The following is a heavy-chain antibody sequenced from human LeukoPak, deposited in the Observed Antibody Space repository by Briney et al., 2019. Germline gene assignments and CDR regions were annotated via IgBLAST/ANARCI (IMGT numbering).Heavy chain of an antibody. Sequence: GGSLRLSCGASGFTFSVYSMKWVRQAPGKGLEWISYVGISSGNTKYAASVKGRFTISGDSAKNSVFLQMNNLRVEDTAVYYCARDHRYAFDNWGQGTLVTVSS. J-gene: IGHJ4*02. CDR1: GFTFSVYS. D-gene: IGHD5-12*01. CDR2: VGISSGNT. CDR3: ARDHRYAFDN. V-gene: IGHV3-48*04.